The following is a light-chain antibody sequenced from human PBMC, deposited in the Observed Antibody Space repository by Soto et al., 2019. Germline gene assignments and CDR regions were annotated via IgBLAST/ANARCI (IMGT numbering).Light chain of an antibody. Sequence: EIVLTQSPDTLSLSPGERATLSCRASQSVSSSYLAWYQQKPGQAPRLLINGSSSRATGIPDRFSGSGSGTDFTLTISRLEPEDFAVYFCQQYGSSPALTFGGGTKVEIK. CDR1: QSVSSSY. CDR3: QQYGSSPALT. CDR2: GSS. V-gene: IGKV3-20*01. J-gene: IGKJ4*01.